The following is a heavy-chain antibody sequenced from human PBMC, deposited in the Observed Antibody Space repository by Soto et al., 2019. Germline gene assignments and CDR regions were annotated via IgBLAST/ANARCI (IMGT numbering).Heavy chain of an antibody. Sequence: ASVKVSCKASGHTFTSYGISWVRQAPGQGLEWMGWISAYNGNTNYAQKLQGRVTMTTDTSTSTAYMELRSMRSDDTAVYYCASWGVTAMAFDYWGQGTLVTVSS. V-gene: IGHV1-18*01. CDR1: GHTFTSYG. CDR2: ISAYNGNT. D-gene: IGHD5-18*01. CDR3: ASWGVTAMAFDY. J-gene: IGHJ4*02.